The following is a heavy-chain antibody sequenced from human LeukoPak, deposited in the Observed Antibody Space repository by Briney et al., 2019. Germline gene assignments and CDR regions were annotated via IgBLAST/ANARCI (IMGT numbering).Heavy chain of an antibody. CDR2: IYYTGST. J-gene: IGHJ3*02. CDR1: GDSISSYY. V-gene: IGHV4-59*01. CDR3: ARDRCSRTSCYPGAFDI. Sequence: SETLSLTCTVSGDSISSYYWSWIRQPPGKGLEWIGYIYYTGSTNYNPSLKSQVTISVDTSKNQFSLKLSSVTAADTAVYYCARDRCSRTSCYPGAFDIWGQGTMVTVSS. D-gene: IGHD2-2*01.